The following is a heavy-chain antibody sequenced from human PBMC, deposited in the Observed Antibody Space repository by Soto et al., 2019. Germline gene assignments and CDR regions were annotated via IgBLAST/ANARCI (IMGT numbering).Heavy chain of an antibody. CDR1: GFTFSSYA. V-gene: IGHV3-30-3*01. Sequence: QVQLVESGGGVVQPGRSLRLSCAASGFTFSSYAMHWVRQAPGKGLEWVAVISYDGSNKYYADSVKGRFTISRDNYKNTLYLPINSLRAEDTAVYYCAREMGVVNWFDPWGQGTLVTVSS. D-gene: IGHD3-16*01. CDR2: ISYDGSNK. J-gene: IGHJ5*02. CDR3: AREMGVVNWFDP.